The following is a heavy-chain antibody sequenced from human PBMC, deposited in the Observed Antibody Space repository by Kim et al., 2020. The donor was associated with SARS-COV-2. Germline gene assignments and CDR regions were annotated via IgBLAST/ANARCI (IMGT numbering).Heavy chain of an antibody. V-gene: IGHV3-30*03. CDR3: AREARFEEWYYDL. CDR1: GFSFSNYG. CDR2: VASHGRVQ. D-gene: IGHD6-6*01. Sequence: GGSLRLSCVASGFSFSNYGMHWVRQAPGKGLEWVAVVASHGRVQVYESSVKGRFNISRDNSKNTLYLQMDSLRSEDTAVYYCAREARFEEWYYDLWGRGT. J-gene: IGHJ2*01.